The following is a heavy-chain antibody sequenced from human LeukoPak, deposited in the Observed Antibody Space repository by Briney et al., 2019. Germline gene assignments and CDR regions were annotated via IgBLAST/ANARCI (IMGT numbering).Heavy chain of an antibody. Sequence: GGSLRLSCAASGFTFSAYAMHWVRQAPGKGLEWVAVISSDGSNENSADSVKGRFTTFRDNSKKTLSLQMNSLRAEDTAVYYCARPNYFDSSGYYFWGQGTLVTVSS. CDR1: GFTFSAYA. CDR2: ISSDGSNE. V-gene: IGHV3-30*04. CDR3: ARPNYFDSSGYYF. J-gene: IGHJ4*02. D-gene: IGHD3-22*01.